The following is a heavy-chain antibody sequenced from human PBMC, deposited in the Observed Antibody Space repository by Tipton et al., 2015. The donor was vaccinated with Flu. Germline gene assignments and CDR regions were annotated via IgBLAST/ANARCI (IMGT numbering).Heavy chain of an antibody. CDR2: IFRTGST. D-gene: IGHD3-10*01. CDR1: GDSISSDYY. J-gene: IGHJ6*02. V-gene: IGHV4-38-2*02. Sequence: TLSLTCTISGDSISSDYYWGWIRQPPGKGLEWIGNIFRTGSTYRNPSLKSRVTISVDTSENQFSLKLNSVTAADTAVYYCVRDQGFGAGLTYDYYVMDVWGQGTTVTVSS. CDR3: VRDQGFGAGLTYDYYVMDV.